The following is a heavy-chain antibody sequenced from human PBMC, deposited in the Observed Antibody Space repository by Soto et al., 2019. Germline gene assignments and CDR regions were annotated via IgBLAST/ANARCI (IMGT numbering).Heavy chain of an antibody. CDR1: GDSVSNNRAA. J-gene: IGHJ4*02. CDR3: ARDPPAFHSAFDY. CDR2: TYYRSKWLN. V-gene: IGHV6-1*01. Sequence: SQTLSLTCAISGDSVSNNRAAWNWISQSPSRGLEWLGRTYYRSKWLNDYAVSIKGRLTISPDTSKNQFSLHLDSVTPEDTAMYYCARDPPAFHSAFDYWGQGTLVTVSS. D-gene: IGHD4-4*01.